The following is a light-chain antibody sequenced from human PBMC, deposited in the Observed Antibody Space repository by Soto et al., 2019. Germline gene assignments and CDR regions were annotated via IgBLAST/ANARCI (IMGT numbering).Light chain of an antibody. CDR1: QSVSSY. CDR3: QQRGNWPIT. J-gene: IGKJ5*01. CDR2: DAS. Sequence: EIVLTQSPATLSLSPGERATLSCRASQSVSSYLAWYQQKPGQAPRLLIYDASNRATGIPARFSGSGSGTAFTLTISSLEPEDFAVYYCQQRGNWPITFGQGTRLAMK. V-gene: IGKV3-11*01.